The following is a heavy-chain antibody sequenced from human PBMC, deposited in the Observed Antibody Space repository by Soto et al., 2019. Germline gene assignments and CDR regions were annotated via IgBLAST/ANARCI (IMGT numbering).Heavy chain of an antibody. D-gene: IGHD5-18*01. Sequence: QVQLQQWGAGLLKPSETLSLTCAVYGGSFSGYYWSWIRQPPGKGLEWIGEINHSGSTNYNPSLKSRVTISVDTSNDQFSLKLSSVTAADTAVYYCARTGLLRLFDYWGQGTLVTVSS. J-gene: IGHJ4*02. CDR2: INHSGST. CDR3: ARTGLLRLFDY. V-gene: IGHV4-34*01. CDR1: GGSFSGYY.